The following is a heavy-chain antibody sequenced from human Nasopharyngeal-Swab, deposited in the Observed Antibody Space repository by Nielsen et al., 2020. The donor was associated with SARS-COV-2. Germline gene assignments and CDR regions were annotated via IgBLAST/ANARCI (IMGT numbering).Heavy chain of an antibody. D-gene: IGHD6-13*01. J-gene: IGHJ4*02. V-gene: IGHV4-59*01. Sequence: WIRQPPGKGLEWIGYFFYNGRTNYNPSLKSRVTISVDTSKNQFSLKLTSVTAADTAVYYCATEKRSTWYGTTRISGRVYFDSWGQGTLVTVSS. CDR2: FFYNGRT. CDR3: ATEKRSTWYGTTRISGRVYFDS.